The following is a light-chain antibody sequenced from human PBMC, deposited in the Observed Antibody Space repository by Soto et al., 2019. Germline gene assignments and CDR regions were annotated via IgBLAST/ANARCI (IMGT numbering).Light chain of an antibody. CDR3: QQRTSLPIT. CDR1: QSVSSY. J-gene: IGKJ5*01. V-gene: IGKV3-11*01. Sequence: EIVLTQSPATLSFSPGERATLSCRASQSVSSYLAWYQQKPGQTPRLLIYDASNRATGIPARFSGSGSGTDFTLTISSLGPEDFAVYYCQQRTSLPITFGQGTRLEIK. CDR2: DAS.